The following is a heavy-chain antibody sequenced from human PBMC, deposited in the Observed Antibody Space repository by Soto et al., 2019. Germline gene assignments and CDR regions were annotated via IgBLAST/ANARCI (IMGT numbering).Heavy chain of an antibody. CDR1: GFSLSTNGVG. D-gene: IGHD4-17*01. Sequence: QINSKESGPTLLKPTQTLTLACTFSGFSLSTNGVGVGWIRQPPGKALEWLALIYWDDDKHYSPSLKSRLTITKDTSKNQVVLTMTNMDPVDTGTYYCAHVEATVTKVWGQGTLVTVSA. J-gene: IGHJ4*02. CDR2: IYWDDDK. V-gene: IGHV2-5*02. CDR3: AHVEATVTKV.